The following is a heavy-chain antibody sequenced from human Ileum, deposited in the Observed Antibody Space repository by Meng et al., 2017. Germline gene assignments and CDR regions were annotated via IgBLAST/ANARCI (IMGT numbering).Heavy chain of an antibody. CDR2: ITHSGST. V-gene: IGHV4-34*01. J-gene: IGHJ3*02. D-gene: IGHD2-15*01. CDR1: GRSFSGYY. CDR3: ATVPDHSYCISSGSSYSWPTAFDI. Sequence: GSLRLSCAVSGRSFSGYYWNWIRQPPGKGLEWIGEITHSGSTKYNPFLKRRVTISLDTSNNQFSMKLNSVTAADTALYYCATVPDHSYCISSGSSYSWPTAFDIWGQGTMVTVSS.